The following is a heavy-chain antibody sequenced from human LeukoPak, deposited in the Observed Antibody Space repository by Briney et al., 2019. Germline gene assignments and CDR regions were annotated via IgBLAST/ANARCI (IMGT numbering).Heavy chain of an antibody. V-gene: IGHV3-30*02. CDR2: VRQDGKLK. Sequence: SGGSLRLACAASGFTHNKSTYPFNTYAMHWVRQAPGKGLEWAASVRQDGKLKFYADSVKARFTISRDNSKNTVFLQMDSLRAEDTAEYYCSRERGDREFDYWGQGILVTVSS. CDR1: GFTHNKSTYPFNTYA. CDR3: SRERGDREFDY. D-gene: IGHD5-18*01. J-gene: IGHJ4*02.